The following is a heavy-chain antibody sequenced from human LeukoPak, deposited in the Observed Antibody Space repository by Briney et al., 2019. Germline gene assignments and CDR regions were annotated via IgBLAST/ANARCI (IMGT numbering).Heavy chain of an antibody. CDR3: ARVGLGEGSSWYVLPDY. CDR1: GYTFTSYD. CDR2: MNPNSGNT. V-gene: IGHV1-8*01. J-gene: IGHJ4*02. D-gene: IGHD6-13*01. Sequence: ASVKVSCKASGYTFTSYDINWVRQATGQGLEWMGWMNPNSGNTGYAQKFQGRVTMTRNTSISTAYMELSSLRSEDTAVYYCARVGLGEGSSWYVLPDYWGQGTLVTVSS.